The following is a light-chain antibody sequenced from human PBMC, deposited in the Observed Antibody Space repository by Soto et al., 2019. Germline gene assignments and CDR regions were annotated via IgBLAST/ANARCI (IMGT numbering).Light chain of an antibody. Sequence: DIQMTQSPFTLSASVGDRVTITCRASQSVGDWLAWYQQKPGKAPKVLIYKASNLETGVPSRFSGSGSGTEFALTISSLQPDDFATYFCQQYSSHSTFGQGTKVEIK. J-gene: IGKJ2*01. V-gene: IGKV1-5*03. CDR2: KAS. CDR3: QQYSSHST. CDR1: QSVGDW.